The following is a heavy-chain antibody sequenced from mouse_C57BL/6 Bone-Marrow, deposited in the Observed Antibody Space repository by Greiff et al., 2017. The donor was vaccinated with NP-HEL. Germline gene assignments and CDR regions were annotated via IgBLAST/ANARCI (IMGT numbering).Heavy chain of an antibody. J-gene: IGHJ3*01. CDR1: GFTFSSYG. Sequence: EVKLVESGGDLVKPGGSLKLSCAASGFTFSSYGMSWVRQTPDKRLEWVATISSGGSYTYYPDSVKGRFTISRDNAKNTLYLQMCSLKSEDTAMYYCARQSDDYGAYWGQGTLVTVSA. CDR2: ISSGGSYT. V-gene: IGHV5-6*01. CDR3: ARQSDDYGAY. D-gene: IGHD2-4*01.